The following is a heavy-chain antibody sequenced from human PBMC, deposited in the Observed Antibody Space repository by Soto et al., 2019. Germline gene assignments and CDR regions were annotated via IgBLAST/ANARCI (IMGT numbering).Heavy chain of an antibody. CDR3: ARDTELLWFGELLPNAPFDY. J-gene: IGHJ4*02. D-gene: IGHD3-10*01. CDR1: GFTFSSYA. V-gene: IGHV3-30-3*01. CDR2: ISYDGSNK. Sequence: QVQLVESGGGVVQPGRSLRLSCAASGFTFSSYAMHWVRQAPGKGLEWVAVISYDGSNKYYADSVKGRFTISRDNSKNTLYLQMNSLRAEDTAVYYCARDTELLWFGELLPNAPFDYWGQGTLVTVSS.